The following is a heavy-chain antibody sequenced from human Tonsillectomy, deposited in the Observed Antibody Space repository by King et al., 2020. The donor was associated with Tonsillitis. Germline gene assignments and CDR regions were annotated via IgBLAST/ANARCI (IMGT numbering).Heavy chain of an antibody. Sequence: VQLVESGGGLVQPGRSLRLSCAASGFTFDDYAMHWVRQAPGKGLEWVFGITWNSDTLNYADSVKGRFTISRDNARNSLYLQMNSLTIEDTAFYYCARRADGDRHFGFWGQGTLVTVSS. CDR1: GFTFDDYA. J-gene: IGHJ4*02. D-gene: IGHD4-17*01. CDR3: ARRADGDRHFGF. V-gene: IGHV3-9*01. CDR2: ITWNSDTL.